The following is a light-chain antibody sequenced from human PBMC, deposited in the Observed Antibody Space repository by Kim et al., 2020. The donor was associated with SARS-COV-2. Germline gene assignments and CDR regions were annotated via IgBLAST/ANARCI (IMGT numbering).Light chain of an antibody. J-gene: IGKJ2*02. CDR3: LQHSNYPCT. CDR1: KDIGND. CDR2: AAA. V-gene: IGKV1-17*01. Sequence: SASVGDSVTRTCLAGKDIGNDVCWYQQKPGKAPQRLIYAAASLQRGVPSRFSGGGSGSEFTLTISSRQPEDLATYYCLQHSNYPCTFGQGTKLEI.